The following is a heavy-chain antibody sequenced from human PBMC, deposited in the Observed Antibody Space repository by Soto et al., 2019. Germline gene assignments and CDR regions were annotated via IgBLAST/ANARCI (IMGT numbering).Heavy chain of an antibody. D-gene: IGHD2-8*02. CDR1: GFTFSFYG. V-gene: IGHV3-33*01. J-gene: IGHJ4*02. CDR3: EGGFFSVVYAARFVH. CDR2: VRHDGRQE. Sequence: QVQLVESGGGVVQPGTSLRLSCAAAGFTFSFYGMHCVRQPPGKGLEYVAGVRHDGRQEYYVDSVRGRFTISRDNYQNMVSLQINSVRAEDTAVYYCEGGFFSVVYAARFVHWCQGTPVTVSS.